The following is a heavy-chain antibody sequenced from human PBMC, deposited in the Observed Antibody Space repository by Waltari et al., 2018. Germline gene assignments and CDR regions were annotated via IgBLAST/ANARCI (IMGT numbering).Heavy chain of an antibody. Sequence: EVQLVESGGGLVKPGGSLILSCAASGFNFSSNSMKWVRQAPGKGLEWVSSISSSSSYIYYADSGKGRFTISRDNAKNSLYLQMNSLRAEDTAVYYCARVTEGAFDIWGQGTMVTVSS. CDR2: ISSSSSYI. CDR3: ARVTEGAFDI. V-gene: IGHV3-21*04. CDR1: GFNFSSNS. J-gene: IGHJ3*02.